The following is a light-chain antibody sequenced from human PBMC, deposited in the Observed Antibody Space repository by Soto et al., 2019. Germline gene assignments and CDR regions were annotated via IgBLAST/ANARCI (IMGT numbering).Light chain of an antibody. V-gene: IGLV1-40*01. J-gene: IGLJ2*01. CDR1: SSNIRADYD. Sequence: QSVLTQPPSVSGAPGQRVTISCTGSSSNIRADYDVHWYQQLPGTAPKLLIYDNNNRPSGVPDRFSGSKSGTSASLAITGLQAEDEADYYCQSYDSSLRVFGGGTKLTVL. CDR3: QSYDSSLRV. CDR2: DNN.